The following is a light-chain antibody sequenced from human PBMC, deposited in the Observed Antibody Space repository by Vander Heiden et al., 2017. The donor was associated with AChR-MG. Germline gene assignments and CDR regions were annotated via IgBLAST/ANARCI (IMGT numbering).Light chain of an antibody. J-gene: IGLJ1*01. CDR1: SSDVGGYGH. CDR2: EVN. CDR3: CSYAASESYV. Sequence: QSALTQPPSASGSLGQSVTISCTGTSSDVGGYGHVSWYQQHPGKAPKLIIFEVNRRPSGVPDRVSGSKSGNSESLRVSGLQSEDEADYDCCSYAASESYVFGTGTKVTVL. V-gene: IGLV2-8*01.